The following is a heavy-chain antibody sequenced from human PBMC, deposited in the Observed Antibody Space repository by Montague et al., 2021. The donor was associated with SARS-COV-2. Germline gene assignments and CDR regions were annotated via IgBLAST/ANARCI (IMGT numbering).Heavy chain of an antibody. Sequence: CAISGDSVSSNIATWNWIRQSPSRGLEWLGRTYYRSKWYNDYAVSVKSRVIINPDTSNNRISLQLNSVTPEDTAVYYCARAYWGGDCYFYWYFDLWGRSTLVTVSS. CDR1: GDSVSSNIAT. J-gene: IGHJ2*01. CDR2: TYYRSKWYN. D-gene: IGHD2-21*02. V-gene: IGHV6-1*01. CDR3: ARAYWGGDCYFYWYFDL.